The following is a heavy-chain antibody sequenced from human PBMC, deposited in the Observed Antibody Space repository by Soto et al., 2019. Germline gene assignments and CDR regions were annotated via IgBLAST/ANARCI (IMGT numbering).Heavy chain of an antibody. CDR2: ISYDGSNK. V-gene: IGHV3-30*18. CDR3: AKGLNLS. CDR1: GFTFSSYG. Sequence: QVQLVESGGGVVQPGRSLRLSCAASGFTFSSYGMHWVRQAPGKGLEWVAVISYDGSNKYYADSVKGRFTISRDNSKNTLYLQMNSLRAEDTDVYYCAKGLNLSWGQETMVTVAS. J-gene: IGHJ5*02. D-gene: IGHD1-20*01.